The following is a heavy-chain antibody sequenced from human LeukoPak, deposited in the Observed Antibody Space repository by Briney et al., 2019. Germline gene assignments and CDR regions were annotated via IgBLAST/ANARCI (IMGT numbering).Heavy chain of an antibody. CDR3: ARVEVGATNFDY. Sequence: SETLSLTCAVSGGSISSSNWWSWVRQPPGKGLEWIGEIYHSGSTNYNPSLKSRVTISVDKPKNQFSLKLSSVTAADTAVYYCARVEVGATNFDYWGQGTLVTVSS. CDR1: GGSISSSNW. J-gene: IGHJ4*02. CDR2: IYHSGST. V-gene: IGHV4-4*02. D-gene: IGHD1-26*01.